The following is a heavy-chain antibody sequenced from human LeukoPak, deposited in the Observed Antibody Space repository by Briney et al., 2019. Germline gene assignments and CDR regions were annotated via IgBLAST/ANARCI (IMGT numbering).Heavy chain of an antibody. CDR3: ARAPGYDFWSGYYIPMDFDY. V-gene: IGHV3-74*01. CDR2: IDNDAYSS. CDR1: GFPFRSYW. Sequence: GGSLRLSCAASGFPFRSYWMHWVRQAPGKGLVWVARIDNDAYSSVYADSVKGRFTISRDNSKNTMFLQMNSLRAEDTAVYYCARAPGYDFWSGYYIPMDFDYWGQGTLVTVSS. D-gene: IGHD3-3*01. J-gene: IGHJ4*02.